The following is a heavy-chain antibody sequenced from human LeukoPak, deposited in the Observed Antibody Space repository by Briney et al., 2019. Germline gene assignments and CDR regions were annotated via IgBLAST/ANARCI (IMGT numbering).Heavy chain of an antibody. D-gene: IGHD2-8*02. CDR1: GFIFSTYW. Sequence: GGSLRLSCAASGFIFSTYWMTWVRQAPGKGLEWVASMKPDGGEKFYVDSVKGRFTIFRDNARDSLDLQMNSLRAEDTAVYYCARVFNLVGFDYWGQGILVTVSS. J-gene: IGHJ4*02. V-gene: IGHV3-7*01. CDR3: ARVFNLVGFDY. CDR2: MKPDGGEK.